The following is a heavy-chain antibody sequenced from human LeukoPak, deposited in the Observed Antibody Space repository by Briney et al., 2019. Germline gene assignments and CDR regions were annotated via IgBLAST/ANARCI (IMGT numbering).Heavy chain of an antibody. CDR2: IYPSGST. J-gene: IGHJ4*02. D-gene: IGHD5-12*01. CDR3: ARDRSGYSVYYFDY. V-gene: IGHV4-4*07. CDR1: GGSTNTYC. Sequence: SETLSLTCTVSGGSTNTYCWSWIRQPAEKGLEWIGRIYPSGSTYYNPSLKSRVTLSIDKSKNQFSLRLTSVTAAETAVDYCARDRSGYSVYYFDYWGQGSLVNVSS.